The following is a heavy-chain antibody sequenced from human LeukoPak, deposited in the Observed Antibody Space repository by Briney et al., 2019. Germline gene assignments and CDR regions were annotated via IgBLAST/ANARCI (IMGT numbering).Heavy chain of an antibody. CDR3: AREKNSGGLDY. CDR2: ISSSSNYI. D-gene: IGHD4-23*01. J-gene: IGHJ4*02. CDR1: GLTFSSYS. Sequence: GGSLRLSCAASGLTFSSYSMSWVRQAPGKGLEWVSSISSSSNYIYYADSVKGRFTISRDNAKNSLYLQMNSLRAEDTAVYFCAREKNSGGLDYWGQGTLVTVSS. V-gene: IGHV3-21*01.